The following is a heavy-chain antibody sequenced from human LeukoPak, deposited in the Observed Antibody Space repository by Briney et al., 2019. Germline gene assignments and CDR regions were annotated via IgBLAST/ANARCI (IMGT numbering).Heavy chain of an antibody. J-gene: IGHJ4*02. CDR3: AIDRYSSGWYTFDY. CDR2: ISSSSSYI. Sequence: PGGSLRLSGAASGFTFSNFDINWVRQAPGKGLEWVSSISSSSSYISYADSVKGRFTISRDNAKNSLDLQMNSLRAEDTAVYYCAIDRYSSGWYTFDYWGQGTLVTVSS. CDR1: GFTFSNFD. V-gene: IGHV3-21*01. D-gene: IGHD6-19*01.